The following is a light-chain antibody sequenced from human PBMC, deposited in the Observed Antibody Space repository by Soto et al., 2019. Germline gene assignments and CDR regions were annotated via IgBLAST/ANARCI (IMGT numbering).Light chain of an antibody. J-gene: IGLJ1*01. CDR3: SSYTISRTYV. V-gene: IGLV2-14*03. CDR1: SSDVGAYNF. CDR2: NVY. Sequence: QSVLTQPASVSGPPGQSITISCTGTSSDVGAYNFVSWHQQHPGKAPKLIIYNVYDRPSGISYRFSGSKSGNTASLTISGLQGEDEADYYCSSYTISRTYVFGTGTKLTVL.